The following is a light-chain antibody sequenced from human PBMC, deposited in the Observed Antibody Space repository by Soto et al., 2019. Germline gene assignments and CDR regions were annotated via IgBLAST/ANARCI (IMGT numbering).Light chain of an antibody. V-gene: IGKV3-20*01. Sequence: EIVLTQSPGNLSFSPGERATLSCKASQTINRIYVAWYQQKPGQAPRFLIYRTSDRANGIPGRFSGSGSGTDFTLTISRLEPEDFAIYYCQQYGSSPITFGQGTRLEIK. CDR3: QQYGSSPIT. CDR2: RTS. J-gene: IGKJ5*01. CDR1: QTINRIY.